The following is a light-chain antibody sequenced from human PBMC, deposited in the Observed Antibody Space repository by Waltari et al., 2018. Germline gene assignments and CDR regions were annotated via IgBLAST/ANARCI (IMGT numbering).Light chain of an antibody. CDR2: GAS. V-gene: IGKV3D-15*01. CDR1: QSVSSN. J-gene: IGKJ3*01. Sequence: EIVMTQSSATLSVSPGERATLSCRASQSVSSNLAWYQQKPGQAPRLLIYGASTRATGIPARFSGSGSGTEFTLTISSLQSEDFAVYYCQQYNNWLIFTFGPGTKVDIK. CDR3: QQYNNWLIFT.